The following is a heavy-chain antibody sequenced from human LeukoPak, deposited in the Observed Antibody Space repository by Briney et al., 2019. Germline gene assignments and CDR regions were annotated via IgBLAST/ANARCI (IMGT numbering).Heavy chain of an antibody. V-gene: IGHV4-38-2*02. CDR1: GYSISSGYY. D-gene: IGHD1-14*01. Sequence: SETLSLTCTVSGYSISSGYYWGWIRQPPGKGLEWIGSIYHSGSTYYNPSLKSRVTISVDTSKNQFSLKLSSVTAADTAVYYCARARSTYYMDVWGKGTTVTVSS. J-gene: IGHJ6*03. CDR3: ARARSTYYMDV. CDR2: IYHSGST.